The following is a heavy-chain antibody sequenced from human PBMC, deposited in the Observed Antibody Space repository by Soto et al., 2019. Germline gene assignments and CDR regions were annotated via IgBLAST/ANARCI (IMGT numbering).Heavy chain of an antibody. D-gene: IGHD3-10*01. CDR1: AGSFICDY. J-gene: IGHJ4*02. V-gene: IGHV4-34*01. Sequence: SETLSLTCAVYAGSFICDYWSCIRHPPVKGLEWIGEINHSVSTNYNPSLKSRATISLDTPKNQFSLKLSCVNAADTDGYYCARSPAMVRAKPRFDYWGQGTLVTVSS. CDR3: ARSPAMVRAKPRFDY. CDR2: INHSVST.